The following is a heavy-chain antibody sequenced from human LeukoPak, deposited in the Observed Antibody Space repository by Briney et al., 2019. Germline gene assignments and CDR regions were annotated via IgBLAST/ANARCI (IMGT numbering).Heavy chain of an antibody. V-gene: IGHV1-2*02. CDR2: INPNSGGT. CDR1: GYTFTGYY. J-gene: IGHJ4*02. D-gene: IGHD6-13*01. CDR3: ARGVGDSSSWFDY. Sequence: VASVKVSCKASGYTFTGYYMHWVRQAPGQGLEWMGWINPNSGGTNYAQKFQGRVTMTRNTSISTAYMELSSLRSEDTAVYYCARGVGDSSSWFDYWGQGTLVTVSS.